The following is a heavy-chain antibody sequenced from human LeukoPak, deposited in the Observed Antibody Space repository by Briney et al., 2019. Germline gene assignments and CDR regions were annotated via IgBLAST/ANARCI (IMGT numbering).Heavy chain of an antibody. CDR2: IYYSGST. V-gene: IGHV4-30-4*01. D-gene: IGHD3-22*01. CDR3: AREGSSGYYYRSFDY. J-gene: IGHJ4*02. Sequence: SETLFLTCTVSGGSISSGDYYWSWIRQPPGKGLEWIGYIYYSGSTCYNPSLKSRVTISVDTSKNQFSLKLSSVTAAGTAVYYCAREGSSGYYYRSFDYWGQGTLVTVSS. CDR1: GGSISSGDYY.